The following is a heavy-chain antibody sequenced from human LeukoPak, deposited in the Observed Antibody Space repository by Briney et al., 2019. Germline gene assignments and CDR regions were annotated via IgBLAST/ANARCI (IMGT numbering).Heavy chain of an antibody. CDR1: GGSIGSRSYY. J-gene: IGHJ5*02. CDR2: IYYSGST. CDR3: ARVDGSCSGGSCPSGNWFDP. D-gene: IGHD2-15*01. V-gene: IGHV4-39*01. Sequence: PSETLSLTCTVSGGSIGSRSYYWGWIRQPPGKGLEWIGSIYYSGSTYYSPSLQSRVTISVDTSKNQFSLKLNSVTAADTAVYYCARVDGSCSGGSCPSGNWFDPWGQGTLVTVSS.